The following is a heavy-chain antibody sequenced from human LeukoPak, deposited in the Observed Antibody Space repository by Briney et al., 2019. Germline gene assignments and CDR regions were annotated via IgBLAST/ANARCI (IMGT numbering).Heavy chain of an antibody. J-gene: IGHJ4*01. D-gene: IGHD2-8*02. CDR3: ATLVGVY. CDR1: GGSLSRYY. Sequence: SETLSLTRTVSGGSLSRYYCSWIRQPPGKGLEWVGYIYFSGGANYNPSLKSRVTISVDTSKSQFSLKLSSVTAADTAVYYSATLVGVYWGQATLVTVHS. V-gene: IGHV4-59*01. CDR2: IYFSGGA.